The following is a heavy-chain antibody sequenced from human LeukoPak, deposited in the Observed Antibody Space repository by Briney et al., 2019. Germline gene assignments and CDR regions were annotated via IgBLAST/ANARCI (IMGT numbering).Heavy chain of an antibody. CDR3: ARVGYSYVINDWSRTGLGAYPTKYYYHMDV. CDR1: GGSFSGDY. Sequence: SGTLSLTCAVYGGSFSGDYWSWSRQPPGKGLEWIGEINHSGRTNYNAYLKSRVTISGDTSKTQFSLKLSSVPAADTAVYFCARVGYSYVINDWSRTGLGAYPTKYYYHMDVWGKGTTVTVSS. V-gene: IGHV4-34*01. D-gene: IGHD5-18*01. CDR2: INHSGRT. J-gene: IGHJ6*03.